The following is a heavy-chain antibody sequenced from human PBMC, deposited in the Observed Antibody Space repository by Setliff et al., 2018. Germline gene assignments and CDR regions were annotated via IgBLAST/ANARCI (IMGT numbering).Heavy chain of an antibody. D-gene: IGHD3-16*01. CDR3: TTDPSPTFGGVIGAAFDF. J-gene: IGHJ3*01. CDR2: IKGKTDGLTA. CDR1: GLRFSDAW. V-gene: IGHV3-15*01. Sequence: GGSLRLSCAVSGLRFSDAWVSWVRQAPGKGLEWAGRIKGKTDGLTADYAAHVKGRFIISRDDSKNLVFLQMNSLKTEDTAVYYCTTDPSPTFGGVIGAAFDFWGQGTMVTVSS.